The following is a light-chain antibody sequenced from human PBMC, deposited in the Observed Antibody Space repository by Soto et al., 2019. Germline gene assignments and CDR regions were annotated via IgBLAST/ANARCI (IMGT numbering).Light chain of an antibody. CDR1: NSNIGRET. Sequence: QSVLTQPPSASGTPGQGVTISCSGSNSNIGRETVNWYRQFPGTAPKLLIYSNDQRPSGVPDRFSGSKSGTSASLAISGLQSEDEADYYCVAWYHSVLGWVFGGGTKVTVL. CDR2: SND. V-gene: IGLV1-44*01. J-gene: IGLJ3*02. CDR3: VAWYHSVLGWV.